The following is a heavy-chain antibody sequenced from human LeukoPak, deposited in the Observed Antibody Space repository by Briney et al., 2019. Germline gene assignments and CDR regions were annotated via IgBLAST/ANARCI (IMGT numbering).Heavy chain of an antibody. V-gene: IGHV3-23*01. CDR1: GVTLSNYA. Sequence: GGSLRLSCVASGVTLSNYAMSWARQAPGKGLEWVSGISSSGSGGNTYYADSVKGRFTISRDNSENTLNLQMNSLRAEDTAIYYCAKARAGDITAAFNYWGQGTLVTVSS. CDR3: AKARAGDITAAFNY. J-gene: IGHJ4*02. CDR2: ISSSGSGGNT. D-gene: IGHD6-13*01.